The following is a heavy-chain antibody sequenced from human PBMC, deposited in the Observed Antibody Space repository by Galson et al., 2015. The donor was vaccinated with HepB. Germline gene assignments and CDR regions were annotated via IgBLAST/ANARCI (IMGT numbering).Heavy chain of an antibody. J-gene: IGHJ4*02. CDR1: GFTFSRHA. CDR3: ARDLWDY. Sequence: SLRLSCAVSGFTFSRHAFHWVRQAPGRGLEWVALISSDYTSKFYADSVMGRLTISRDNSKNTLYLQMNSLRAEDTSVYYCARDLWDYWGQGTLVTVSS. CDR2: ISSDYTSK. V-gene: IGHV3-30*01.